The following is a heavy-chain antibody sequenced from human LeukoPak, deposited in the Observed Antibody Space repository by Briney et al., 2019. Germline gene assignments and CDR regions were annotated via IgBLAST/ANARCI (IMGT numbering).Heavy chain of an antibody. CDR1: GFTVSSNY. J-gene: IGHJ3*02. D-gene: IGHD1-26*01. V-gene: IGHV3-53*01. Sequence: PGGSLRLSCAASGFTVSSNYMNWVRQAPGKGLEWVSVIYSDGSTYYADSVKGRFTISRDSSKNTLYLQMNSLRAEDTAVYYCGKNRYSGSLSPFDIWGQGTMVTVSS. CDR3: GKNRYSGSLSPFDI. CDR2: IYSDGST.